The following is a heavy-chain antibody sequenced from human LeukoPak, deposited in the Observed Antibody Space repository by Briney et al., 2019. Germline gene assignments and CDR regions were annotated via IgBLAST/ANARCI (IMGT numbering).Heavy chain of an antibody. CDR2: IYHSGST. D-gene: IGHD7-27*01. J-gene: IGHJ3*02. V-gene: IGHV4-30-2*01. Sequence: PSETLSLTCTVSGGSISSGGYYWSWIRQPPGKGLEWIGYIYHSGSTYYNPSLKSRVTISVDRSKNQFSLKLSSVTAADTAVYYCARESGDDDAFDIWGQGTMVTVSS. CDR1: GGSISSGGYY. CDR3: ARESGDDDAFDI.